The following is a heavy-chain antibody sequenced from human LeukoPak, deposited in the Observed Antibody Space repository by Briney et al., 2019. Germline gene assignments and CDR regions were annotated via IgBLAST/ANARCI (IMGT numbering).Heavy chain of an antibody. CDR2: MNPNSGNT. CDR3: ARARRGLLWFGDLYT. J-gene: IGHJ4*02. Sequence: ASVKVSCKASGYTFTSYDINWVRQATGQGLEWMGWMNPNSGNTGYAQKFQGRVTMTRNTSISTAYMELSRLRSEDTAVYYCARARRGLLWFGDLYTWGQGTLVTVSS. D-gene: IGHD3-10*01. CDR1: GYTFTSYD. V-gene: IGHV1-8*01.